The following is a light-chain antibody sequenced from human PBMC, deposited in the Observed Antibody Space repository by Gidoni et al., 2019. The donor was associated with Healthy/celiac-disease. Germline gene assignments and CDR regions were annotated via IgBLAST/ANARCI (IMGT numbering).Light chain of an antibody. Sequence: DIQMTQSPSTLSASVGDRVTITCRASQSISSWLAWYQQKPGKAPKLLIYDASSWESGVPSRFSGSGSGTEFTLTISSLQPDDFANYYCQQYNSYPLTFGGGTKVEIK. CDR2: DAS. CDR1: QSISSW. V-gene: IGKV1-5*01. J-gene: IGKJ4*01. CDR3: QQYNSYPLT.